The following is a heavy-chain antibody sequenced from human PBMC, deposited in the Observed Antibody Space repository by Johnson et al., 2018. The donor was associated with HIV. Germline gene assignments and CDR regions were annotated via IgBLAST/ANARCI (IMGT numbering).Heavy chain of an antibody. CDR2: INSDGGST. D-gene: IGHD2-8*01. V-gene: IGHV3-20*04. Sequence: VHLVESGGTVIRPGGSLRLSCVASGFTFDDYGMSWVRQAPGKGLEWVARINSDGGSTSYVDSVKGRFTISRDNSKNTLYLQMNSLRAEDTAVYYCAKNGARGDAFDIWGQGTMVTVSS. CDR1: GFTFDDYG. J-gene: IGHJ3*02. CDR3: AKNGARGDAFDI.